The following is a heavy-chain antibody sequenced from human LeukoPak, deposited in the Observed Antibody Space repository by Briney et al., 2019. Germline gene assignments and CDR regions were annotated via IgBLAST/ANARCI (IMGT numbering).Heavy chain of an antibody. D-gene: IGHD6-19*01. CDR2: INQDGGEK. Sequence: GGSLRLSCAASAFTFSNYWMSWVRQAPGKGLEWVANINQDGGEKYYVDSVKGRFTISRDNAKNSLYLQMNSLRAEDTAVYYCARDRQCDYWGQGTLVTVSS. CDR3: ARDRQCDY. CDR1: AFTFSNYW. V-gene: IGHV3-7*01. J-gene: IGHJ4*02.